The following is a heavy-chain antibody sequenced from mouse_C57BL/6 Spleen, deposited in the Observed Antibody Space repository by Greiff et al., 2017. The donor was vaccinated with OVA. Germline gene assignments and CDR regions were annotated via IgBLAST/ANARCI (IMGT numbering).Heavy chain of an antibody. V-gene: IGHV5-17*01. CDR2: ISSGSSTI. Sequence: DVHLVESGGGLVKPGGSLKLSCAASGFTFSDYGMHWVRQAPEKGLEWVAYISSGSSTIYYADTVKGRFTISRDNAKNTLFLQMTSLRSEDTAMYYCARGLLLYFDYWGQGTTLTVSS. CDR1: GFTFSDYG. J-gene: IGHJ2*01. D-gene: IGHD1-1*01. CDR3: ARGLLLYFDY.